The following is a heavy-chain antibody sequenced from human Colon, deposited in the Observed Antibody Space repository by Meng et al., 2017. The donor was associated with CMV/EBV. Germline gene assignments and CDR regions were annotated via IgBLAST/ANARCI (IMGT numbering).Heavy chain of an antibody. J-gene: IGHJ4*02. CDR2: ISYDGSNK. V-gene: IGHV3-30*04. CDR1: GFTFSSYA. D-gene: IGHD4-11*01. CDR3: ARDSPSNYGYYFDY. Sequence: GGSLRLSCAASGFTFSSYAMHWVRQAPGKGLEWVAVISYDGSNKYYADSVKGRFTISRDNSKNTLYLQMNSLRAEDTAVYYCARDSPSNYGYYFDYWGQGTLVTVSS.